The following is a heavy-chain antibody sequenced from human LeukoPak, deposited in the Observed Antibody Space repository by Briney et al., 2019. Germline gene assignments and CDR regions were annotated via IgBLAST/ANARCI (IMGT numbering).Heavy chain of an antibody. V-gene: IGHV4-34*01. CDR2: INHSGST. D-gene: IGHD2-21*01. CDR1: GGSFSGYY. J-gene: IGHJ3*02. Sequence: PSETLSLTCAVYGGSFSGYYWSWIRQPPGKGLEWIGEINHSGSTNYNPSLKSRVTISVDTSKNQFSLKLSSVTAADTAVYYCARGEIDDAFDIWGQGTMVTVSS. CDR3: ARGEIDDAFDI.